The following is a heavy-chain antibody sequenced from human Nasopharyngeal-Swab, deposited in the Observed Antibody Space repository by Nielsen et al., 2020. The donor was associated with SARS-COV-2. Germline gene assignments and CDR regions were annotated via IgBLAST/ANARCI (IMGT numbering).Heavy chain of an antibody. Sequence: RQAPGKGLEWIGYIYYSGINNSNPSLKNRVTMSVDTYKNQFSLKLTSVTAADTAVYYCARTPYYYMDVWGRGTPVTVSS. J-gene: IGHJ6*03. CDR3: ARTPYYYMDV. V-gene: IGHV4-59*01. CDR2: IYYSGIN.